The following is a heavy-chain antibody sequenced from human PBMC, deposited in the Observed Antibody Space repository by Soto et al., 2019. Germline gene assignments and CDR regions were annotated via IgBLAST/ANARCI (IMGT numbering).Heavy chain of an antibody. CDR2: IKEDGSEK. CDR1: GFTFSSYW. J-gene: IGHJ4*02. Sequence: EVQLVESGGGLVQPGGSLRLSCAASGFTFSSYWMSWVRQAPGKGLERVANIKEDGSEKYYVDSVKGRFTISRDNAKNSLYLQMNSLRAEDTAVYYCARATGADKEDYWGQGTLVTVSS. CDR3: ARATGADKEDY. V-gene: IGHV3-7*04. D-gene: IGHD3-10*01.